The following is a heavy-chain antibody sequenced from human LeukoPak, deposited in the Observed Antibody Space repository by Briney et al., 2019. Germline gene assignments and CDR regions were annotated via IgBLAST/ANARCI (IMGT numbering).Heavy chain of an antibody. Sequence: SETLSLTCTVSGGSISSYYWSWIRQPPGKGLEWIGYIYYSGSTNYNPSLKSRVTISVDTSKNQLSLKLSSVTAADTAVCYCARAPASALWFGEFTVGFDPWGQGTLVTVSS. D-gene: IGHD3-10*01. J-gene: IGHJ5*02. CDR2: IYYSGST. CDR3: ARAPASALWFGEFTVGFDP. V-gene: IGHV4-59*01. CDR1: GGSISSYY.